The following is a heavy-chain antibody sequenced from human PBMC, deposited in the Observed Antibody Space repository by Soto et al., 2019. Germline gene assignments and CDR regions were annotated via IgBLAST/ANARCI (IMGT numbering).Heavy chain of an antibody. D-gene: IGHD1-1*01. J-gene: IGHJ5*02. CDR3: ARWSLDGYNSPTGFDP. CDR1: GDSVSSDSAA. CDR2: TYYRSKWYN. V-gene: IGHV6-1*01. Sequence: SQTLSLTCALSGDSVSSDSAAWNWIRQSPSRGLEWLGRTYYRSKWYNDYAVSVKSRITINPDTSKNQFSLQLNSVTPEDTVVYYCARWSLDGYNSPTGFDPWGQGTLVTVSS.